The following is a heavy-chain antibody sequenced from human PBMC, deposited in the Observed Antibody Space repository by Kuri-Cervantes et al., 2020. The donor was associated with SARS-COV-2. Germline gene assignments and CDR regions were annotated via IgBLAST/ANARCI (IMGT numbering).Heavy chain of an antibody. Sequence: ASVKVSCKASGYTFTSYDINWVRQATGQGLEWMGRMNPNSGNTGYAQKFQGRVTMTRNTSISTAYMELSSLRSEDTAVYYCARQAPLWFGDPEPDYWGQGTLVTVSS. V-gene: IGHV1-8*02. J-gene: IGHJ4*02. CDR3: ARQAPLWFGDPEPDY. CDR1: GYTFTSYD. CDR2: MNPNSGNT. D-gene: IGHD3-10*01.